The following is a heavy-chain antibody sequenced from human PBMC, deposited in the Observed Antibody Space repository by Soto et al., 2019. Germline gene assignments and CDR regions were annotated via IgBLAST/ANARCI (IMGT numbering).Heavy chain of an antibody. D-gene: IGHD3-16*02. CDR3: ATQMEDYDSVWGGYRRLIAS. CDR2: IYYTGSI. CDR1: GGSLSNNY. J-gene: IGHJ4*02. V-gene: IGHV4-59*12. Sequence: QVQLQESGPGLVKPSETLSLTCTVSGGSLSNNYWSWIRQPPGKALEWIGYIYYTGSIKYNPPLESRVTLSLDTSKTQLSMRLSAVTAADTAVYYCATQMEDYDSVWGGYRRLIASWGQGTLVTVSS.